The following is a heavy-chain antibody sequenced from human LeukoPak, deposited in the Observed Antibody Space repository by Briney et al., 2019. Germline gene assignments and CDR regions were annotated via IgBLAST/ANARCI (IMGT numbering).Heavy chain of an antibody. D-gene: IGHD4-17*01. V-gene: IGHV3-30-3*01. CDR1: GFTFSSYA. CDR2: ISYDGSNK. CDR3: ARETGSAVGSTDFDY. Sequence: GRSLRLSCAASGFTFSSYAMHWVRQAPGKGLEWVAVISYDGSNKYYADPVKGRFTISRDNSKNTLYLQMNSLRAEDTAVYYCARETGSAVGSTDFDYWGQGTLVTVSS. J-gene: IGHJ4*02.